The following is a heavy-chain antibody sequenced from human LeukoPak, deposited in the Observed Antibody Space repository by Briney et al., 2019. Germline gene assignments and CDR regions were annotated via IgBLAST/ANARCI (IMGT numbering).Heavy chain of an antibody. J-gene: IGHJ4*02. CDR2: ISGSGYNT. V-gene: IGHV3-23*01. CDR1: GFTFSSYG. Sequence: GGSLRLSCAASGFTFSSYGMSWVRQAPGKGLEWVSTISGSGYNTYYADSVKGRFTISRDNSANTLYLQMNSLRAEDTALYYCAKHSGSYFVYYIDSWGQGTLVTVSS. D-gene: IGHD1-26*01. CDR3: AKHSGSYFVYYIDS.